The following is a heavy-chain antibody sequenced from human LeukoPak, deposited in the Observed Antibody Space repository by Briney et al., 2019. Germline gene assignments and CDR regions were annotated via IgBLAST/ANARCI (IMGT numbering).Heavy chain of an antibody. V-gene: IGHV3-48*01. CDR2: ISSSSSTI. J-gene: IGHJ4*02. CDR3: ATGLLTWELRNY. Sequence: AGGSLQLSCAASGFTFSSYSMNWVRQAPGKGLEWVSYISSSSSTIFYADSVKGRFTISRDNAKNSLYLQMNSLRAEDTAVYYCATGLLTWELRNYWGQGTLVTVSS. D-gene: IGHD1-26*01. CDR1: GFTFSSYS.